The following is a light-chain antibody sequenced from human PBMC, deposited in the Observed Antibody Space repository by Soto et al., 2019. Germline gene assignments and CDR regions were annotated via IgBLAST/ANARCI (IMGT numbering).Light chain of an antibody. CDR1: QSVSSN. J-gene: IGKJ4*01. CDR2: GAS. CDR3: QQYNNWPRT. Sequence: EIVMTQSPATLSVSPGERATLSCRASQSVSSNLAWYQQKPGQAPRLLIYGASTRATGIPARFSGSGSGTDFTLTISSLQSEDFAFYYCQQYNNWPRTFGGGTKVEIK. V-gene: IGKV3-15*01.